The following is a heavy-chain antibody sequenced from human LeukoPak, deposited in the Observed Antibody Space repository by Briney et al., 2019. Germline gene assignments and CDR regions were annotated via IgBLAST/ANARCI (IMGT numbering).Heavy chain of an antibody. CDR2: ISSSGSTI. J-gene: IGHJ3*02. V-gene: IGHV3-11*04. D-gene: IGHD2-15*01. CDR1: GFTFSDYY. Sequence: PGGSLRLSCAASGFTFSDYYMSWIRQAPGKGLEWVSYISSSGSTIYYADSVKGRFTISRDNAKNSLYLQMNSLRAEDTAVYYCARDCSCGDLGAFDIWGQGTMVTVSS. CDR3: ARDCSCGDLGAFDI.